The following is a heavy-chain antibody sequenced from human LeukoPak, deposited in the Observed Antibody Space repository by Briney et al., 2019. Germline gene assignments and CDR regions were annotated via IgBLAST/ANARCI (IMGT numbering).Heavy chain of an antibody. J-gene: IGHJ4*02. CDR3: AKSAVVTARLGGLTNY. CDR1: GFTFSSYA. CDR2: ISGSGGST. V-gene: IGHV3-23*01. D-gene: IGHD2-21*02. Sequence: GGSLRLFCAASGFTFSSYAMSWVRQSPGKWLEWVSAISGSGGSTYYADSVKGRFTISRDNSKNTLYLQMNSLRAEDTAVYYCAKSAVVTARLGGLTNYWGQGTLVTVSS.